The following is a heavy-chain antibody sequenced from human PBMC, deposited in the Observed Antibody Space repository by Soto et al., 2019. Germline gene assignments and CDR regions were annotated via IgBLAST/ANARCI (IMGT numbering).Heavy chain of an antibody. J-gene: IGHJ4*02. CDR3: APLFPPGHTVRGVPPSPLFDY. CDR2: ISGSGGST. Sequence: GGSLRLSCAASGFTFSSYAMSWVRQAPGKGLEWVSAISGSGGSTYYADSVKGRFTIPRDNSKNTLYLQMNSLRAEDTAVYYCAPLFPPGHTVRGVPPSPLFDYWGQGTLVTVSS. V-gene: IGHV3-23*01. D-gene: IGHD3-10*01. CDR1: GFTFSSYA.